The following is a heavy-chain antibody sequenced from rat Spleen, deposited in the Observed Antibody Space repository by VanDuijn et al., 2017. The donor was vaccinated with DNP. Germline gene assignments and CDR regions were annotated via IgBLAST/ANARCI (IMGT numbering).Heavy chain of an antibody. CDR1: GFTFSNYD. V-gene: IGHV5S23*01. CDR3: TRERRITVATTDYFDY. D-gene: IGHD1-3*01. J-gene: IGHJ2*01. Sequence: EVQLVESGGGLVQPGRSLKLSCAASGFTFSNYDMAWVRQAPTKGLEWVASISTGGGNTYYRDSVKGRFTISRDNAKSTLYLQMNSLRSEDTATYHCTRERRITVATTDYFDYWGQGVMVTVSS. CDR2: ISTGGGNT.